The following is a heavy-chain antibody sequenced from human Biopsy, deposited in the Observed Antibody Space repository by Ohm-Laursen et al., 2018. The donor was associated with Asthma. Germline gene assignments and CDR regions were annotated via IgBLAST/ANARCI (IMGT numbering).Heavy chain of an antibody. Sequence: PSDTLSLTCTVSGASITTSPSYWSWLRPLPGKGLEWIGCIYYSGETFFNPSLKNPLFMSLDSSKNQFSLKMTSVTVADTAVYFCARNLPGYTYGPFEDWGQGTLVTVSS. CDR1: GASITTSPSY. J-gene: IGHJ4*02. V-gene: IGHV4-31*01. CDR2: IYYSGET. CDR3: ARNLPGYTYGPFED. D-gene: IGHD5-18*01.